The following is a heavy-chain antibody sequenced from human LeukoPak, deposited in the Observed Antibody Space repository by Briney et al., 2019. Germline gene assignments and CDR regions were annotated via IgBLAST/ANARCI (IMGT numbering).Heavy chain of an antibody. J-gene: IGHJ5*02. D-gene: IGHD6-13*01. CDR3: AKDRGSSWYVNNWFDP. CDR2: ISWNSGSI. V-gene: IGHV3-9*01. CDR1: GFAFDDYA. Sequence: GGSLRLSCAASGFAFDDYAMHWVRQAPGKGLEWVSGISWNSGSIGYADSVKGRFTISRDNAKNSLYLQMNSLRAEDTALYYCAKDRGSSWYVNNWFDPWGQGTLVTVSS.